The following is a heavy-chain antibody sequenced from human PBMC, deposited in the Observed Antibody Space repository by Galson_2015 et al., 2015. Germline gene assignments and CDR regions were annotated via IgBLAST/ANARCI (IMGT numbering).Heavy chain of an antibody. CDR2: INPNSGGT. V-gene: IGHV1-2*04. D-gene: IGHD3-9*01. J-gene: IGHJ6*03. CDR1: GYTFTGYY. Sequence: SVKVSCKASGYTFTGYYMHWVRQAPGQGLEWMGWINPNSGGTNYAQKFQGWVTMTRDTSISTAYMELSRLRSDDTAVYYCARAYLDYSGFYYYYYMDVWGKGTTVTVSS. CDR3: ARAYLDYSGFYYYYYMDV.